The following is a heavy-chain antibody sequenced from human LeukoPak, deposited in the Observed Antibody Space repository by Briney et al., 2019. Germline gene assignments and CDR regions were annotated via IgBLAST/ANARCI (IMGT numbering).Heavy chain of an antibody. CDR3: ARGSSVGYNGSAGDGFDY. CDR2: FSAYDRKT. J-gene: IGHJ4*02. D-gene: IGHD1-26*01. Sequence: ASVKVSCTASGGTFSSYAIIPGRQAPGQGLGGMGWFSAYDRKTDYAQKLQGRVTMTTDTSTGAAYRELRSMRSYDTAMHYGARGSSVGYNGSAGDGFDYCGERTLVTASS. CDR1: GGTFSSYA. V-gene: IGHV1-18*01.